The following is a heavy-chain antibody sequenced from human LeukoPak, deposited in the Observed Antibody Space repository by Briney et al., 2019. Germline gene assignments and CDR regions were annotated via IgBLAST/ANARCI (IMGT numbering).Heavy chain of an antibody. CDR3: ARVKSSYGDYEL. V-gene: IGHV3-74*01. Sequence: GGSPRLSCAASGFTFSSYWMHWVRQAPGKGLVWVSRINSDGSSTSYADSVKGRFTISRGNAKNTLYLQMNSLRAEDTAVYYCARVKSSYGDYELWGQGTLVTVSS. CDR1: GFTFSSYW. D-gene: IGHD4-17*01. CDR2: INSDGSST. J-gene: IGHJ4*02.